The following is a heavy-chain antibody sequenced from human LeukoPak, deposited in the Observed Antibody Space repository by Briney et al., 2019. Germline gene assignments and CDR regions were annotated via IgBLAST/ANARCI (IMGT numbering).Heavy chain of an antibody. D-gene: IGHD6-19*01. CDR1: GFTFSSYG. CDR3: AKLAQYSSGWYTVIDY. CDR2: IWYDGSNK. Sequence: PGRSLRLSCAASGFTFSSYGMHWVRQAPGKGLEWVAVIWYDGSNKYYADSVKGRFTISRDNSKNTLYLQMNSLRAEDTAVYYCAKLAQYSSGWYTVIDYWGQGTLVTVSS. V-gene: IGHV3-33*06. J-gene: IGHJ4*02.